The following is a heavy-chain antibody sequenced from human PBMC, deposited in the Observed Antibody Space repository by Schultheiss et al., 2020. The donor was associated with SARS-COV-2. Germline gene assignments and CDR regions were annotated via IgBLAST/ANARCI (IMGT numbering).Heavy chain of an antibody. D-gene: IGHD5-18*01. J-gene: IGHJ6*02. Sequence: GGSLRLSCAASGFTFSSYGMHWVRQAPGKGLEWVADIWYDGSNKYYADSVKGRFTISRDNSKNTLFLQMYSLRAEDTAVYYCAKERGYSYDHYYYYGMDVWGQGTTVTVSS. CDR1: GFTFSSYG. V-gene: IGHV3-33*06. CDR2: IWYDGSNK. CDR3: AKERGYSYDHYYYYGMDV.